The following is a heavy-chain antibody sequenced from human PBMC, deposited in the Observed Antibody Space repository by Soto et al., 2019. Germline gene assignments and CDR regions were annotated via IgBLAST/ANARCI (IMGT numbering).Heavy chain of an antibody. V-gene: IGHV1-69*04. Sequence: SVKVSCKASGGTFSSYTISWVRQAPGQGLEWMGRIIPILGIANYAQKFQGRVTMTTDTSTSAAYMELRNLRSDDTAVYYRAREAAVMAAAGHDDWGQRTLVSVSS. CDR3: AREAAVMAAAGHDD. J-gene: IGHJ4*02. D-gene: IGHD6-13*01. CDR2: IIPILGIA. CDR1: GGTFSSYT.